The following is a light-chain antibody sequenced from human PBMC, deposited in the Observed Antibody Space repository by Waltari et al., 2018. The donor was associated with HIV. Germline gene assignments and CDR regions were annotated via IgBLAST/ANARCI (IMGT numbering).Light chain of an antibody. CDR2: EVS. CDR1: SSDVGTYNR. V-gene: IGLV2-18*02. Sequence: QSALTQPPSVSGSPGQSVTISCTGTSSDVGTYNRVSWYQQPPGTVPKLMIYEVSNRPSGVPDRFSGSKSGNTASLTISGLQAEDEADYYYSSYTSSNTLVFGGGTKLTVL. J-gene: IGLJ2*01. CDR3: SSYTSSNTLV.